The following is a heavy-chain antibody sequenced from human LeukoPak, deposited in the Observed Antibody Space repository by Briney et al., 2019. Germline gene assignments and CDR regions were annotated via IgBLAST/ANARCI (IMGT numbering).Heavy chain of an antibody. CDR3: ARVSTYFGVVTDFHY. J-gene: IGHJ4*02. V-gene: IGHV1-8*01. D-gene: IGHD3-3*01. Sequence: GASVKVSCKASGYTFTSYDINWVRQATGQGLEWMGWMNPNSGNTGYAQKFQGRVTMTRNTSISTAYMELSSLRSEDTAVYYCARVSTYFGVVTDFHYWGQGTLVTVSS. CDR2: MNPNSGNT. CDR1: GYTFTSYD.